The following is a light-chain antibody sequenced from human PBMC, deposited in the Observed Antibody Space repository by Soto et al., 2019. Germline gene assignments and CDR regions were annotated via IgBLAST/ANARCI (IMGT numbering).Light chain of an antibody. Sequence: QSALTQPPSASGSPGQSVTISCTGSSTDVGGHNYVSWYQQFPGKAPKLIIFEVSTRPSGVPDRFSGSKSVNTASLTISGLQDEYEADYYCRSYAGNLNLVFGGGTKVTVL. V-gene: IGLV2-8*01. CDR2: EVS. J-gene: IGLJ2*01. CDR1: STDVGGHNY. CDR3: RSYAGNLNLV.